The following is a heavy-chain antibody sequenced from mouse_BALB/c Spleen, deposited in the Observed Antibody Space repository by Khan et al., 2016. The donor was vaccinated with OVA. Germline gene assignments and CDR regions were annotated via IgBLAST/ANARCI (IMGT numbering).Heavy chain of an antibody. V-gene: IGHV5-15*02. D-gene: IGHD3-2*01. CDR2: ISNLAYSI. Sequence: EVELVESGGGLVQPGGSRKLSCAASGFTFSDYGMAWVRQAPGKGPEWVAFISNLAYSIYYADTVTGRFTISRENAKNTLYLEMSSLRSEDTAMYYCARDPLDSSALDYWGQGTTRTVSS. CDR1: GFTFSDYG. J-gene: IGHJ2*01. CDR3: ARDPLDSSALDY.